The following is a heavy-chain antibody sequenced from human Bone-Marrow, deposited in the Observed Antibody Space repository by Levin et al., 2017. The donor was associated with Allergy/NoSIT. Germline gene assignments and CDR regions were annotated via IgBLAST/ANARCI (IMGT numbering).Heavy chain of an antibody. CDR2: INTNTGNP. Sequence: RGESLKVSCKASGYSFITYAMNWVRQAPGQGLEWMGWINTNTGNPTYAQAFTGRFVFSLDTSVSTAYLQINSLEPEDTAVYYCARVEAIALMVYAIGGYRSSPPSYHGMDVWGQGTTVTVSS. CDR1: GYSFITYA. CDR3: ARVEAIALMVYAIGGYRSSPPSYHGMDV. J-gene: IGHJ6*02. V-gene: IGHV7-4-1*02. D-gene: IGHD2-8*02.